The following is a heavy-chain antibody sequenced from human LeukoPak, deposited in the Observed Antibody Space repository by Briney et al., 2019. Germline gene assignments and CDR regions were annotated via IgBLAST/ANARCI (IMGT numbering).Heavy chain of an antibody. J-gene: IGHJ3*02. Sequence: SQTLSLTCTVSGGSISSGSYYWSWIRQPPGKGLEWIGYIYYSGSTYYNPSLKSRVTISVDTSKNQFSLKLSSVTAADTAVYYCARDVATAGNHDGFAIWGQGTMVTVSS. V-gene: IGHV4-31*03. CDR3: ARDVATAGNHDGFAI. D-gene: IGHD6-13*01. CDR1: GGSISSGSYY. CDR2: IYYSGST.